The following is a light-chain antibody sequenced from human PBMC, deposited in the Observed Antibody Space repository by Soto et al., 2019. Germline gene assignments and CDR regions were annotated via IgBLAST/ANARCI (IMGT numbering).Light chain of an antibody. J-gene: IGLJ1*01. CDR1: SSDVGGSNY. V-gene: IGLV2-14*01. CDR2: DVS. CDR3: SSYTSSSLYV. Sequence: QSALTQPASVSGSPGQSITISCTGTSSDVGGSNYVSWYQQHPGKAPKLMIYDVSSRPSGVSNRFSGSKSGNTASLTISGLQAEDEADYYCSSYTSSSLYVFGTGTKLTVL.